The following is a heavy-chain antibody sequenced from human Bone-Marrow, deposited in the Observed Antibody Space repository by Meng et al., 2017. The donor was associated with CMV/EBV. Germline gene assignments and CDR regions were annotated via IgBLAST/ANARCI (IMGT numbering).Heavy chain of an antibody. CDR2: INSDGSST. CDR1: GFTFSSYA. V-gene: IGHV3-74*01. CDR3: ARESPRWGYYYGMDV. Sequence: GGSLRLSCAASGFTFSSYAMSWVRQAPGKGLVWVSRINSDGSSTSYADSVKGRFTISRDNAKNTLYLQMNSLRTEDTAVYYCARESPRWGYYYGMDVWGQGTTVTVSS. D-gene: IGHD3-16*01. J-gene: IGHJ6*02.